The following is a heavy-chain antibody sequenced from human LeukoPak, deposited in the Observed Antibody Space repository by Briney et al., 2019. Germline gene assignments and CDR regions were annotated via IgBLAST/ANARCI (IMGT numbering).Heavy chain of an antibody. CDR3: ARGRGDCSSTSCSVPYFDY. CDR1: GGSFNGYY. Sequence: SETLSLTCAVYGGSFNGYYWSWIRQPPGKGLEWIGEINHSGSTNYNPSLKSRVTISVDTSKNQFSLKLSSVTAADTAVYYCARGRGDCSSTSCSVPYFDYWGQGTLATVSS. V-gene: IGHV4-34*01. D-gene: IGHD2-2*01. J-gene: IGHJ4*02. CDR2: INHSGST.